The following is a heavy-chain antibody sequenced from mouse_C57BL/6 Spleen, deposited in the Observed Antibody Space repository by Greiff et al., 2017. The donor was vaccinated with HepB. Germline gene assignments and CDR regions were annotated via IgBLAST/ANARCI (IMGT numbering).Heavy chain of an antibody. V-gene: IGHV1-7*01. Sequence: QVHVKQSGAELAKPGASVKLSCKASGYTFTSYWMHWVKQRPGQGLEWIGYINPSSGYTKYNQKFKDKATLTADKSSSTAYMPLSSLTYEDSAGYYCARGSPHYYAMDYWGQGTSVTVSS. CDR1: GYTFTSYW. CDR2: INPSSGYT. J-gene: IGHJ4*01. CDR3: ARGSPHYYAMDY.